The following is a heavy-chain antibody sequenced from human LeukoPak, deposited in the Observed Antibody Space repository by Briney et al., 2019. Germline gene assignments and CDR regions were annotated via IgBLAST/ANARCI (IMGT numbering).Heavy chain of an antibody. J-gene: IGHJ4*02. D-gene: IGHD3-22*01. CDR3: AKGYDCSGYYFNSHDY. V-gene: IGHV3-23*01. CDR1: GFTFSSYA. Sequence: GGSLRLSCAASGFTFSSYAMSWVRQAPGKGLEWVSTISGSGGNTYYADSVKGRFTISRDNSKNTLYLQMNSLRAEDTAVYYCAKGYDCSGYYFNSHDYWGQGTLVTVSS. CDR2: ISGSGGNT.